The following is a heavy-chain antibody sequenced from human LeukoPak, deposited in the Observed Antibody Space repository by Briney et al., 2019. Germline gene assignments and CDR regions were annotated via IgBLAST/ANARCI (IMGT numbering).Heavy chain of an antibody. J-gene: IGHJ5*02. CDR1: GYTFTKQW. CDR3: AASASGYFDAFDT. CDR2: IYPGDSDT. D-gene: IGHD3-9*01. Sequence: GEPLKISCKGSGYTFTKQWIGWVRQMPGKGLEWLGSIYPGDSDTRYSPSFQGEVTISADKSINTAYLQWGSLKASDSAMYYCAASASGYFDAFDTWGQGTLVTVSS. V-gene: IGHV5-51*01.